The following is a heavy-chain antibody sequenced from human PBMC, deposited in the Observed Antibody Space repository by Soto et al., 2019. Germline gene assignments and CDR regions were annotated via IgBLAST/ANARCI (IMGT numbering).Heavy chain of an antibody. D-gene: IGHD6-25*01. Sequence: SETLSLTCTVSGGSVSSGSYYWSWIRQPPGKGLEWIGYIYYSGSTNYNPSLKSRVTISVDTSKNQFSLKLSSVTAADTAVYYCAAATSGAQYYYYYYGMVVWGQGTTVT. CDR3: AAATSGAQYYYYYYGMVV. CDR1: GGSVSSGSYY. CDR2: IYYSGST. J-gene: IGHJ6*02. V-gene: IGHV4-61*01.